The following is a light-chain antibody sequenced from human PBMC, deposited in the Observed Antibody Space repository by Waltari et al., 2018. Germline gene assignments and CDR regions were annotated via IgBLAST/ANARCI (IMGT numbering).Light chain of an antibody. Sequence: QSALTQPASVSGSPGQSITISCTGTSGDLVIGNRVSLYPQYPGRAPKLVIYDVTNRPSGVSDGFSGSKAGNTASLTISGLQAEDDAYYYCSSYGGHTLWVFGGGTKLTVL. J-gene: IGLJ3*02. CDR3: SSYGGHTLWV. CDR1: SGDLVIGNR. CDR2: DVT. V-gene: IGLV2-14*03.